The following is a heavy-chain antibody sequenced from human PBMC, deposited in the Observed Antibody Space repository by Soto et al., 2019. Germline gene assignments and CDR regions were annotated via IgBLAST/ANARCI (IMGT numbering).Heavy chain of an antibody. CDR2: IKQDGSEK. Sequence: GGTLRLCCAASGFTFSSYWMSWVRQAPGKGLEWVANIKQDGSEKYYVDSVKGRFTISRDNAKNSLYLQMNSLRAEDTAVYYCARDMSSWYYYYYGMDVWGQGTTVTVSS. J-gene: IGHJ6*02. D-gene: IGHD6-13*01. V-gene: IGHV3-7*01. CDR1: GFTFSSYW. CDR3: ARDMSSWYYYYYGMDV.